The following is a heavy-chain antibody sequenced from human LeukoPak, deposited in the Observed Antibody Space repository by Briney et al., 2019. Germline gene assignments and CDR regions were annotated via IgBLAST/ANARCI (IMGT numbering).Heavy chain of an antibody. CDR3: AREYPNCGGDCYFDY. Sequence: SKTLSLTCTVSGGSISSYYWSWIRQPPGKGLEWIGYIYYSGSTNYNPSLKSRVTISVDTSKNQFSLKLSSVTAADTAVYYCAREYPNCGGDCYFDYWGQGTLVTVSS. CDR1: GGSISSYY. CDR2: IYYSGST. V-gene: IGHV4-59*01. D-gene: IGHD2-21*02. J-gene: IGHJ4*02.